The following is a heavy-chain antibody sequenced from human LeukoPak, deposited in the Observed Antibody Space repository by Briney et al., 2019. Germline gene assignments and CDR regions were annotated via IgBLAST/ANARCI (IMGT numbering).Heavy chain of an antibody. Sequence: GESLKISCKGSGYSFTSYWISWVRQMPGKGLEWMGRIDPSDSYTNYSPSFQGQVTISADKSISAAYLQWSSLKASDTAMYYCARTSSGWYDYWGQGTLVTVSS. D-gene: IGHD6-19*01. CDR1: GYSFTSYW. CDR2: IDPSDSYT. V-gene: IGHV5-10-1*04. J-gene: IGHJ4*02. CDR3: ARTSSGWYDY.